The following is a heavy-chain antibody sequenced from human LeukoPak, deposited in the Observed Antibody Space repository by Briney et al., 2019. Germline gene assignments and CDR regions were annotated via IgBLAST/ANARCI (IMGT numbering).Heavy chain of an antibody. CDR2: ISGSGGGT. V-gene: IGHV3-23*01. D-gene: IGHD6-13*01. Sequence: GGSLRLSCAASGFTFGSHAMSWVRQAPGKGLEWVSSISGSGGGTDYADSVKGRFTISRDNFKNTLYLQMNSLRAEDTAVYYCAKGSYSGSWGNWFDPWGQGTLVTVSS. CDR3: AKGSYSGSWGNWFDP. J-gene: IGHJ5*02. CDR1: GFTFGSHA.